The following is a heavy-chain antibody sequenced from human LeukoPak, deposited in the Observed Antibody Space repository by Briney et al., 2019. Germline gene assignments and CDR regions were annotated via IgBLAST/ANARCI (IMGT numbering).Heavy chain of an antibody. V-gene: IGHV1-18*01. J-gene: IGHJ4*02. CDR1: GYTFTSYG. Sequence: GASVKVSCKASGYTFTSYGISWVRQAPGQGLEWMGWISAYNGNTNYAQKLQGRVTMTTDTSTSTAYMELRSLRSDDTAAYYCARDLGRDCTNGVCYSGYWGQGTLVTVSS. CDR2: ISAYNGNT. CDR3: ARDLGRDCTNGVCYSGY. D-gene: IGHD2-8*01.